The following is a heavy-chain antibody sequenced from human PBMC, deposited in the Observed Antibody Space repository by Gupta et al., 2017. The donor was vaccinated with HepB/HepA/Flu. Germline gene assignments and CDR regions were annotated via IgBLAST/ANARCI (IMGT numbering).Heavy chain of an antibody. J-gene: IGHJ3*02. CDR3: ARGSGSTTHALDI. CDR1: GFTFSSHW. CDR2: IKQDGSEK. V-gene: IGHV3-7*01. D-gene: IGHD2/OR15-2a*01. Sequence: EVQLVESGGGLVQPGGSLRLSCAASGFTFSSHWMNWVRQAPGKGLEWVANIKQDGSEKKYVDSVKGRFTSSRDNAKDSLYLQMDSLRAEDTAVYYCARGSGSTTHALDIWGQGTMVTVSS.